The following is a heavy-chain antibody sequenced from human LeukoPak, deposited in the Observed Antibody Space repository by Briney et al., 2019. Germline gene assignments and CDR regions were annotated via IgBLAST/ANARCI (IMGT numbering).Heavy chain of an antibody. V-gene: IGHV4-38-2*01. CDR3: ARGPEYWYFDL. D-gene: IGHD1-14*01. Sequence: SGTLSLTCAVSGYSLSSDYYWGWIRQPPGKGLEYIGSIYHRGSIYYNPSLKSRVTISVDTSKNQFSLKLSSVTAADTAVYYCARGPEYWYFDLWGRGTLVTVSS. J-gene: IGHJ2*01. CDR2: IYHRGSI. CDR1: GYSLSSDYY.